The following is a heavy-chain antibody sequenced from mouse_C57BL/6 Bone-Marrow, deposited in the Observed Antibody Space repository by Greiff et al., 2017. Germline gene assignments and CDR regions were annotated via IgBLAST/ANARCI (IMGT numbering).Heavy chain of an antibody. V-gene: IGHV1-9*01. CDR1: GYTFTGYW. Sequence: QVQLQQSGAELMKPGASVKLSCKATGYTFTGYWIEWVKQRPGHGLEWIGEIVPGSGSTNYNQKFKGKATVTADTSSNTAYMQRRSLTAEDAAICYSARWGDAMDYWGQGTSVTVSS. CDR2: IVPGSGST. CDR3: ARWGDAMDY. J-gene: IGHJ4*01.